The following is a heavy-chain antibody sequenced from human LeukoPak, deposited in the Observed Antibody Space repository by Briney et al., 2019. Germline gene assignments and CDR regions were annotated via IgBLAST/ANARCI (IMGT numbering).Heavy chain of an antibody. V-gene: IGHV3-9*01. CDR2: ISWNSGSI. CDR1: GFTFDDYA. J-gene: IGHJ4*02. D-gene: IGHD1-26*01. CDR3: AKAPYCNNYFDY. Sequence: PGRSLRLSCAASGFTFDDYAMHWVRQAPGNGLEWVSGISWNSGSIGYADSVKGRFTISRDNAKNSLYLQMNSLRAEDTALYYCAKAPYCNNYFDYWGQGTLVTVSS.